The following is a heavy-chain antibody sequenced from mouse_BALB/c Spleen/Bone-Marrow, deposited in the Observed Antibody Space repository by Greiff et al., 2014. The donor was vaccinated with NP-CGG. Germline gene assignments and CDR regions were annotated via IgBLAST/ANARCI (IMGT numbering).Heavy chain of an antibody. Sequence: LQQPGAELVKPGASVKLSCTASGFNIKDTYMHWVKQRPEQGLECIGRIDPAKDNTKYDPKFQGKATIIADTSSNTAYLQLSSLTSEDTAVYYCATYRFGWYFNVWGAGTTVTVSS. V-gene: IGHV14-3*02. D-gene: IGHD2-14*01. CDR1: GFNIKDTY. J-gene: IGHJ1*01. CDR2: IDPAKDNT. CDR3: ATYRFGWYFNV.